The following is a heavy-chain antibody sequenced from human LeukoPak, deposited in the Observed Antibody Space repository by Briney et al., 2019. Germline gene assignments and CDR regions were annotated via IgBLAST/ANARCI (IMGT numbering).Heavy chain of an antibody. CDR3: AKQALSYDSPYYFDY. J-gene: IGHJ4*02. CDR1: GFTFSTYD. CDR2: IGTAGDT. V-gene: IGHV3-13*01. D-gene: IGHD3-22*01. Sequence: SGGSLRLSCAASGFTFSTYDMHWVRQGTEKGLEWVSVIGTAGDTYYPGSVKGRFTISRDNSKNTLYLQMNSLRAEDTAVYYCAKQALSYDSPYYFDYWGQGTLVTVSS.